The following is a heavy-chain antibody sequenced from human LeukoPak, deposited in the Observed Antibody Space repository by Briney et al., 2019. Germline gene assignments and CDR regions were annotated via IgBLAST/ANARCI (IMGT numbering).Heavy chain of an antibody. Sequence: SETLSLTCTVSGGSINSYYWSWIRQPPGKGLEWIGYIYYSGSTNYNPSLKSRVTISVDTSKNQFSLKLTSVTAADTAVYYCARRYMGLVRGYYYYYGVDVWGQGTMVTVSS. CDR1: GGSINSYY. CDR3: ARRYMGLVRGYYYYYGVDV. J-gene: IGHJ6*02. CDR2: IYYSGST. D-gene: IGHD3-10*01. V-gene: IGHV4-59*08.